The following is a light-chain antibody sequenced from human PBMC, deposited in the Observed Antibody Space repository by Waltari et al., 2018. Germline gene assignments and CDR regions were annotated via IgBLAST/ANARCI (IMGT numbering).Light chain of an antibody. CDR3: SSRDSSASHVL. CDR2: GTN. CDR1: SLRTSY. Sequence: SSELTQDPAVSVALGQTVRITCQGASLRTSYDSWYQQKSGQAPILVLFGTNKRPSGIPDRFSGYNSETTTSLTITGAQAEDEADYYCSSRDSSASHVLFAGGTKLTVL. V-gene: IGLV3-19*01. J-gene: IGLJ2*01.